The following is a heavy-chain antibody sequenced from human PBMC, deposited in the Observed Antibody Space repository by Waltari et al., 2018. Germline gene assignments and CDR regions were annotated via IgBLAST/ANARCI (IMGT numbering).Heavy chain of an antibody. D-gene: IGHD3-16*01. CDR2: TYYRSRWFA. CDR3: TLAPYVGYFVS. J-gene: IGHJ4*02. V-gene: IGHV6-1*01. Sequence: QVQLQQSGPGLVKPSETLSLTCGISGDSVSSNRAAWNWNRQSPSRGLEWLGRTYYRSRWFADYAVSLKSRIIISPDTSKNQFSLQLSSVTPEDAALYYCTLAPYVGYFVSWGQGTLVTVSS. CDR1: GDSVSSNRAA.